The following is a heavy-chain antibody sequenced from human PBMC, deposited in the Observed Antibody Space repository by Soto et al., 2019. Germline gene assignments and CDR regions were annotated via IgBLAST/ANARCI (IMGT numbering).Heavy chain of an antibody. J-gene: IGHJ4*02. D-gene: IGHD3-3*01. CDR3: ARVREGYYDFWSGYYNFDY. CDR2: INHSGST. CDR1: GGSFSGYY. Sequence: QVQLQQWGAGLLKPSETLSLTCAVYGGSFSGYYWSWIRQPPGKGLEWIGEINHSGSTNYNPSLKRRVTISVDTSKNQFSLKLSSVTAADTAVYYCARVREGYYDFWSGYYNFDYWGQGTLVTVSS. V-gene: IGHV4-34*01.